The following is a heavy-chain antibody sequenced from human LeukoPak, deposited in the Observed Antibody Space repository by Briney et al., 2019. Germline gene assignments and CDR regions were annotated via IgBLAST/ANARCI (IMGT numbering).Heavy chain of an antibody. V-gene: IGHV1-18*01. Sequence: ASVKVSCKASGYTFTSYGISWARQAPGQGLEWMGWISAYNGNTNYAQKLQGRVTMTTDTSTSTAYMELRSLRSDDTAVYYCARDLAAGSVGRTNLFDPTTPPAPLDYWGQGTLVTVSS. CDR2: ISAYNGNT. D-gene: IGHD6-13*01. CDR1: GYTFTSYG. J-gene: IGHJ4*02. CDR3: ARDLAAGSVGRTNLFDPTTPPAPLDY.